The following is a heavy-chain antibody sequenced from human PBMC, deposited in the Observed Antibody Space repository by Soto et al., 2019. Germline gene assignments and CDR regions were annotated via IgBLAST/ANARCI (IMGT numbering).Heavy chain of an antibody. Sequence: GDAVKVSCKASGYNVTRYVISWVLQAPGQGLEWMGWISAYNGNTNYAQKLQGRVTMTTDTSTSTAYMELRSLRSDDTAVYYCAADRGFSGSGGGADYWGQGTLVTVSS. J-gene: IGHJ4*02. CDR2: ISAYNGNT. D-gene: IGHD1-26*01. CDR3: AADRGFSGSGGGADY. CDR1: GYNVTRYV. V-gene: IGHV1-18*04.